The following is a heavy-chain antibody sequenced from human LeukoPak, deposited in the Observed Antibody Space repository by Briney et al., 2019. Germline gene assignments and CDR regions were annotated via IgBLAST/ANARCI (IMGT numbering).Heavy chain of an antibody. J-gene: IGHJ3*02. D-gene: IGHD3-9*01. Sequence: SETLSLTCTVSGGSISSFYWSWIRQPPGRGLEWIGYIYSSGSTNYNPSLKSRVTISVDTSKNQLSLNLRSVTAADTAVYYCARARYVNSFYAFDTWGQGTLVTVSS. V-gene: IGHV4-59*01. CDR3: ARARYVNSFYAFDT. CDR1: GGSISSFY. CDR2: IYSSGST.